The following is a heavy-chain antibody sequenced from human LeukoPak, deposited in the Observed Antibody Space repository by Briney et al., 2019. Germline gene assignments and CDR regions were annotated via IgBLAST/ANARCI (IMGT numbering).Heavy chain of an antibody. D-gene: IGHD1-26*01. CDR3: ATDRGSYCSF. V-gene: IGHV1-24*01. CDR1: GYTLTELS. Sequence: GASVKVSCKVSGYTLTELSMHWVRQAPGKGLEWMGGFNPEDGETIYAQKFQGRVTVTEDTSTDTAYMELSSLRSEDTAVYYCATDRGSYCSFWGQGTLVTVSS. J-gene: IGHJ4*02. CDR2: FNPEDGET.